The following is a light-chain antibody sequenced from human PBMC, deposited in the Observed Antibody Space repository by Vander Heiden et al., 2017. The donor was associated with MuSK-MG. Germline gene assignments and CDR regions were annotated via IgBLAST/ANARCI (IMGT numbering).Light chain of an antibody. J-gene: IGLJ3*02. CDR2: DVT. CDR1: RSDVGVYTY. Sequence: QSALTQPASVSGSPGQSITTSCTGTRSDVGVYTYVSCFQQHPGEAPKLMIYDVTVRPSGVSNRFSGSKSGNTASLPISGLQAEDEADYYCSSYTSSNTLVLFGGGTKLTVL. V-gene: IGLV2-14*03. CDR3: SSYTSSNTLVL.